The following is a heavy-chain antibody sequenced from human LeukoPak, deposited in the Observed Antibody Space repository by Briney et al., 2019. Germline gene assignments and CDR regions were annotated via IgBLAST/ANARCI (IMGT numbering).Heavy chain of an antibody. CDR1: GYTFTGYY. D-gene: IGHD3-22*01. CDR2: INPNSGGT. J-gene: IGHJ4*02. CDR3: ARGGRNYDSSGSFDY. V-gene: IGHV1-2*02. Sequence: GASVKVSCKASGYTFTGYYMHWVRQAPGQGLEWMGWINPNSGGTKNAQKFQGRVTMTRDTSISTAYMELSRLRSDDTAVYYCARGGRNYDSSGSFDYWGQGTLVTVSS.